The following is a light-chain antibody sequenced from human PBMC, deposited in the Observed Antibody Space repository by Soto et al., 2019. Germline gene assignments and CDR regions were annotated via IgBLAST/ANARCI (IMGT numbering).Light chain of an antibody. J-gene: IGLJ1*01. Sequence: QSVLTQPASVSGSPGQSITISCTGTRSDVGGYNYVSWHQQHPGKAPKLMIYEVSNRPSGVSNRFSGSKSGNTASLTISGLQAEDEADYYCSSYTSGSLYVFGTGTKLTVL. CDR1: RSDVGGYNY. V-gene: IGLV2-14*01. CDR3: SSYTSGSLYV. CDR2: EVS.